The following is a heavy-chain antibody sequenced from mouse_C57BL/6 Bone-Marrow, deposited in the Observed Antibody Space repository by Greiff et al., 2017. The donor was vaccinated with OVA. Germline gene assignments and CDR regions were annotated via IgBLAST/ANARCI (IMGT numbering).Heavy chain of an antibody. CDR2: ISSGGSYT. CDR1: GFTFSSYG. Sequence: EVQGVESGGDLVKPGGSLKLSCAASGFTFSSYGMSWVRQTPDKRLEWVATISSGGSYTSYPDSVKGRFTISRDNAKNTLYLQMSSLKSEDTAMYYCARHITYGSSYGGYAMDYWGQGTSVTVSS. D-gene: IGHD1-1*01. J-gene: IGHJ4*01. CDR3: ARHITYGSSYGGYAMDY. V-gene: IGHV5-6*01.